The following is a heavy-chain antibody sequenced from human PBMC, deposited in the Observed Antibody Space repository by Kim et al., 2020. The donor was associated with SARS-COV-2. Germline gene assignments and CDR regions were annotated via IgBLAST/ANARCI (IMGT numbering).Heavy chain of an antibody. D-gene: IGHD3-22*01. CDR3: ARVVYYESTFDI. Sequence: SETLSLTCTVSGGSISSGGYYWSWIRQHPGKGLEWIGYIYYSGSTYYNPSLKSRVTISVDTSKNQFSLKLSSVTAADTAVYYCARVVYYESTFDIWGQGTMVTVSS. CDR2: IYYSGST. J-gene: IGHJ3*02. V-gene: IGHV4-31*03. CDR1: GGSISSGGYY.